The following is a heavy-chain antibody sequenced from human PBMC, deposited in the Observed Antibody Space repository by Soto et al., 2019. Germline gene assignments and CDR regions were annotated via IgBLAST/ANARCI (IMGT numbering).Heavy chain of an antibody. CDR2: IKSKTDGGTA. CDR1: GVNLSHPW. J-gene: IGHJ4*02. Sequence: SCVASGVNLSHPWMTWVRQAAGKGLEWVGRIKSKTDGGTADYAAPVKGRATISRDDSKNTVYLQMNSLKTEDTAVYYCTTGIYYDILTGYHNVAYWGQGALVTVSS. CDR3: TTGIYYDILTGYHNVAY. D-gene: IGHD3-9*01. V-gene: IGHV3-15*01.